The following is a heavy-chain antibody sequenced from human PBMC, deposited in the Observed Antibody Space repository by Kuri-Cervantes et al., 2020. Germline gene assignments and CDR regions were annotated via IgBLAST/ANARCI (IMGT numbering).Heavy chain of an antibody. D-gene: IGHD4-23*01. CDR3: ARDLSVTTLVLYYYYGVDV. CDR1: GFTFSSYS. J-gene: IGHJ6*02. Sequence: GGSMRLSCAASGFTFSSYSMNWVRQAPGKGLEWVSYISSSRSTIYYADSVKGRFTISRDNAKNSLFLQMNSLRDEDTAVYYCARDLSVTTLVLYYYYGVDVWGQGTTFTVSS. V-gene: IGHV3-48*02. CDR2: ISSSRSTI.